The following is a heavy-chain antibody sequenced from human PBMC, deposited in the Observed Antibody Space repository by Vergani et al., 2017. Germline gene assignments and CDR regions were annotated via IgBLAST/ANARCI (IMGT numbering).Heavy chain of an antibody. J-gene: IGHJ3*01. Sequence: QVQLQESGPGLVKPSQTLSLTCTVSGASINNDFYYWHWIRQPAGKGLEWIGRIYVSGITEYNSSLQSRVSMSVDTSKNQFSLTLTSVTAADTAVYYCARDNKQLRPRACDLWGQGTMVTVSS. CDR1: GASINNDFYY. CDR3: ARDNKQLRPRACDL. D-gene: IGHD4-23*01. V-gene: IGHV4-61*02. CDR2: IYVSGIT.